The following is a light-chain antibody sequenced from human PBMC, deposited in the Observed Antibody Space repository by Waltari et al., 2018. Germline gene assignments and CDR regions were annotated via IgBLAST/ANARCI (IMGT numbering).Light chain of an antibody. J-gene: IGLJ1*01. CDR2: ENN. CDR3: GTWDASLGGI. Sequence: QSVLTQPPSVSAAPGQTVTISCSADSPQIGNNYVSWYQHFPGTAPKLLIYENNRRPSGIPDRFSGSKSGTSATLGITGLQTGDEADYYCGTWDASLGGIFGTGTKVTVL. CDR1: SPQIGNNY. V-gene: IGLV1-51*02.